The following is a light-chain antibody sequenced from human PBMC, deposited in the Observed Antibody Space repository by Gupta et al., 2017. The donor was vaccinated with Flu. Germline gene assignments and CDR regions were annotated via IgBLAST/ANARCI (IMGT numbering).Light chain of an antibody. V-gene: IGLV1-40*01. CDR2: GNS. Sequence: QSVLTQPPSVSGAPGQRVTISCTGSTSNIGAGYDVHWYQQLPGTATKLIIYGNSNRTSGVAGLFSGSKSATSASLVITGLQAEDEADYYCQSYDSSLRMVFGGGTKLTVL. CDR1: TSNIGAGYD. CDR3: QSYDSSLRMV. J-gene: IGLJ2*01.